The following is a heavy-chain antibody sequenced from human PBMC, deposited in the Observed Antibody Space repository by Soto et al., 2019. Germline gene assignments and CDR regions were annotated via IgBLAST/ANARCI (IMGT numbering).Heavy chain of an antibody. CDR1: GGSISSYY. Sequence: QVQLQESGPGLVTPSETLSLTCTVSGGSISSYYWSWIRQPPGKGLEWIGYIYCRGSTNYNPSLKSRSRVSGDTSRNQFSLKWSAVTAANTAVYYCARQPRWNYDLDCFDPWGQGTLVTVSS. J-gene: IGHJ5*02. D-gene: IGHD1-7*01. V-gene: IGHV4-59*08. CDR3: ARQPRWNYDLDCFDP. CDR2: IYCRGST.